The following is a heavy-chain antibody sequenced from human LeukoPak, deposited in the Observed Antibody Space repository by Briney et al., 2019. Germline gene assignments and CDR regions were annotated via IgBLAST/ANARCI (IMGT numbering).Heavy chain of an antibody. J-gene: IGHJ4*02. Sequence: PGGSLRLSCAASGFTFSSYWMHWVRQAPGKGLEWLSTISGSGGSTYYADSVKGRFTISRDNSKNTVYLQMKSLRVEATAVYYCAKGLSAAGDYYFDYWGQGALVTVSS. D-gene: IGHD2-21*01. CDR3: AKGLSAAGDYYFDY. CDR1: GFTFSSYW. V-gene: IGHV3-23*01. CDR2: ISGSGGST.